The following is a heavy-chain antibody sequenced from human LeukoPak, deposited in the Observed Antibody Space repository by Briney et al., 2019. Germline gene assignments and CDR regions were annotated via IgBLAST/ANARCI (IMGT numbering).Heavy chain of an antibody. V-gene: IGHV1-46*01. D-gene: IGHD3-22*01. J-gene: IGHJ4*02. CDR2: INPSGGST. Sequence: ASVKISCEASGYSFINYYIYWVRQAPGQGLEWMGVINPSGGSTSYAQKFQGRVTMTRDTSTSTVYMEVSSLTSEDTAVYYCARGKPSSVAPNWGQGTLVTVSS. CDR3: ARGKPSSVAPN. CDR1: GYSFINYY.